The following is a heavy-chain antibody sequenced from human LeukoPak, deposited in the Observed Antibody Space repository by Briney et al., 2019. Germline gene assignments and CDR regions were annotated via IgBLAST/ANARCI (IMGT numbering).Heavy chain of an antibody. V-gene: IGHV1-69*06. CDR3: ARGRTRIAVAGTDAFDI. D-gene: IGHD6-19*01. CDR1: GGTFSSYA. J-gene: IGHJ3*02. Sequence: ASVTVSCKASGGTFSSYAISWVRQAPGQGLEGRGGIIPIFGTANYAQKFQGRVTITADKSTSTAYMELSSLRSEDTAVYYCARGRTRIAVAGTDAFDIWGQGTMVTVSS. CDR2: IIPIFGTA.